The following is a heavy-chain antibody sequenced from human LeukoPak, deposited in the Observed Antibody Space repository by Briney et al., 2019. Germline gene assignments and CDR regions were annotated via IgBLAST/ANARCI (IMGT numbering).Heavy chain of an antibody. CDR1: GFTFSSYD. D-gene: IGHD3-16*01. Sequence: GGSLRLSCAASGFTFSSYDVHWVRQPTGKGLEWVSGIGTAGDTYYSGSVKGRFTISRENAKNSFYLQMNSLRDEDTAVYYCAREGDTFDYWGQGTLVTVSS. CDR2: IGTAGDT. CDR3: AREGDTFDY. J-gene: IGHJ4*02. V-gene: IGHV3-13*04.